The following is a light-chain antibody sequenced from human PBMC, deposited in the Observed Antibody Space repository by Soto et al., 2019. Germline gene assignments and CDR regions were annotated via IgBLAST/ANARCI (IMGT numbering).Light chain of an antibody. CDR2: EVS. CDR1: TSDVGAYNY. Sequence: QSALTQPASVSGSPGQSITISCTGTTSDVGAYNYVSWYQHHPGRAPKLMIFEVSNRPSGVSNRFSASKSGHTASLTISGLQAEDEAEYYCISYTNSDTLVFGGGTKLTVL. CDR3: ISYTNSDTLV. J-gene: IGLJ3*02. V-gene: IGLV2-14*01.